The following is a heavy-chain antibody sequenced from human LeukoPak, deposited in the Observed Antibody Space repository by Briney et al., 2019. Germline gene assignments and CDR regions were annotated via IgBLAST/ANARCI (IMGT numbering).Heavy chain of an antibody. CDR3: ARSGSTAHDY. Sequence: PSETLSLTFTVSGGSITSYYWSWIRQPPGKGLEWIGYIYYSGSTNYNPSLKSRVTISVDTSKNQFSLKLSSVTAADTAVYYCARSGSTAHDYWGQGTLVTVSS. CDR2: IYYSGST. J-gene: IGHJ4*02. D-gene: IGHD1-26*01. V-gene: IGHV4-59*01. CDR1: GGSITSYY.